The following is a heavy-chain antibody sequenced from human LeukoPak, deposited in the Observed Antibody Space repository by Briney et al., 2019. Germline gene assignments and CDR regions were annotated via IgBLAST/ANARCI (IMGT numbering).Heavy chain of an antibody. CDR3: ARTDPGEPYYDILTGYYFDY. V-gene: IGHV4-38-2*01. D-gene: IGHD3-9*01. J-gene: IGHJ4*02. CDR2: IYHSGST. Sequence: SETLSLTCAISGYSISSGHYWGWIRQPPGKGLEWIGSIYHSGSTYYNPSLKSRVTISVDTSKNQFSLKLSSVTATDTAVYYCARTDPGEPYYDILTGYYFDYWGQGTLVTVSS. CDR1: GYSISSGHY.